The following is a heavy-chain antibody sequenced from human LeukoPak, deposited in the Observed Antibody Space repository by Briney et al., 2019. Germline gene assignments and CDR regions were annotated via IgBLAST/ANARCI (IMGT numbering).Heavy chain of an antibody. V-gene: IGHV3-7*01. CDR1: GFTFSSYW. J-gene: IGHJ4*02. Sequence: GGSLRLSCAASGFTFSSYWMSWVRQAPGKGLEWVANIKQDGSEKYYVDSVKGRFTISRDNAKNSLCLQMNSLRAEDTAVYYCAREGGDVAATPDYWGQGTLVTVSS. CDR3: AREGGDVAATPDY. CDR2: IKQDGSEK. D-gene: IGHD2-15*01.